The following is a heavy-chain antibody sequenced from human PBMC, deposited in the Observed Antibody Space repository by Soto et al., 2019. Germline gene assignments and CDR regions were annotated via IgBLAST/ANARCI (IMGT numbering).Heavy chain of an antibody. V-gene: IGHV3-7*05. CDR3: ARGTITAPGIDY. CDR2: INQDGSEK. J-gene: IGHJ4*02. D-gene: IGHD6-13*01. Sequence: EVQLVESGGGLVQPGGSLRLSCAASGFTFSSYWMNWVRQAPGKGLEWVANINQDGSEKYYVDSVKGRFIISRDNAKNSLYLQMNSLRTEDTAVYYCARGTITAPGIDYWGQGTLGTVSS. CDR1: GFTFSSYW.